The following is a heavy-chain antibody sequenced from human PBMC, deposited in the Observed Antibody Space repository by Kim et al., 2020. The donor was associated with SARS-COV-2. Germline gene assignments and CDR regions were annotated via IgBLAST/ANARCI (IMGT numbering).Heavy chain of an antibody. V-gene: IGHV4-39*01. Sequence: TYYSPSLKSRVTISVDTSKNQFSLKLSSGTAADTAVYYCAGAVAGRGVDYWGQGTLVTVSS. CDR3: AGAVAGRGVDY. CDR2: T. D-gene: IGHD6-19*01. J-gene: IGHJ4*02.